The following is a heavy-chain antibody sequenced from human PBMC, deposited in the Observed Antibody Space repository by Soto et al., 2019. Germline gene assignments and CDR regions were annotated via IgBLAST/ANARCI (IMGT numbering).Heavy chain of an antibody. CDR2: IIPIFGTA. Sequence: SVKVSCKDTGGTFSSYAISWVRQAPGQGLEWMGGIIPIFGTANYAQKFQGRVTITADESTSTVYMELSSLLSEDTAVYYCARVLYYYDSSGYPFAFDIWGQGTMVTVSS. V-gene: IGHV1-69*13. D-gene: IGHD3-22*01. CDR3: ARVLYYYDSSGYPFAFDI. J-gene: IGHJ3*02. CDR1: GGTFSSYA.